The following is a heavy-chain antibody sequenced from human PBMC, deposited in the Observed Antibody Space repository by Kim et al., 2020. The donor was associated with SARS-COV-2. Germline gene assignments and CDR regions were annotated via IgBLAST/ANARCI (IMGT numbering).Heavy chain of an antibody. V-gene: IGHV7-4-1*02. CDR2: INTNTGNP. CDR3: AREMRRFLEWPYLQQHDAFDI. J-gene: IGHJ3*02. D-gene: IGHD3-3*01. Sequence: ASVKVSCKASGYTFTSYAMNWVRQAPGQGLEWMGWINTNTGNPTYAQGFTGRFVFSLDTSVSTAYLQISSLKAEDTAVYYCAREMRRFLEWPYLQQHDAFDIWGQGTMVTVSS. CDR1: GYTFTSYA.